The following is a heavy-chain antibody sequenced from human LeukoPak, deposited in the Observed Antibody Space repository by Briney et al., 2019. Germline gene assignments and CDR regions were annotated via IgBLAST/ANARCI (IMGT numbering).Heavy chain of an antibody. CDR2: ISAYNGNT. J-gene: IGHJ4*02. D-gene: IGHD6-19*01. CDR3: ARDRVDSSGFIAQVGY. V-gene: IGHV1-18*01. CDR1: GYTFTSYG. Sequence: ASVKVSCKASGYTFTSYGISCVRQAPGQGLEWMGWISAYNGNTNYAQKLQGRVTMTTDTSTRTAYMELRSLRSDDTAVYYCARDRVDSSGFIAQVGYWGQGTLVTVSS.